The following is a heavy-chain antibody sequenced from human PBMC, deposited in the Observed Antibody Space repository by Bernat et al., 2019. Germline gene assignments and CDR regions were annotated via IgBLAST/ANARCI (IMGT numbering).Heavy chain of an antibody. V-gene: IGHV1-2*04. J-gene: IGHJ4*02. CDR3: ARGGGVVTVHFDY. CDR2: INPNSGGT. CDR1: GYTFTGYY. D-gene: IGHD5-18*01. Sequence: QVQLVQSGAEVKKPGASVKVSCKASGYTFTGYYMHWVRQAPGQGLEWMGWINPNSGGTNYAQKFQGWVPMTRDTSISTAYMGLGRLRSDDTAFYYCARGGGVVTVHFDYGGQGTLVTVSS.